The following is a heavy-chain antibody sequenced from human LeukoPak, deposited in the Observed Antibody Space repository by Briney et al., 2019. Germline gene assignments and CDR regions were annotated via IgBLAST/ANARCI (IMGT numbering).Heavy chain of an antibody. D-gene: IGHD6-19*01. CDR1: GFTFTKCA. J-gene: IGHJ4*02. V-gene: IGHV3-23*01. CDR3: AGDRNSDWYSPLDY. CDR2: ITATGDTA. Sequence: PGGSLRLSCVASGFTFTKCAMSWIRQAPGKGLEWVAIITATGDTAYYADSVKGRFTISRDNSRNTVYMQMDSLRAEDTAIYCCAGDRNSDWYSPLDYWGQGSQVTVSP.